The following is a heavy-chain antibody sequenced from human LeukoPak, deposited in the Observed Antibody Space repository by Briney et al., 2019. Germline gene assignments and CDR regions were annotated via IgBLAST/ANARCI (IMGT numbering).Heavy chain of an antibody. Sequence: PGGSLRLSCAASGFTFSSYAMHWVRQAPGKGLESVSAISSNGGSTYYANSVKGRFTISRDNSKNTLYLQMGSLRAEDMAVYYCARQGGSSGPYYFDYWGQGTLVTVSS. CDR1: GFTFSSYA. J-gene: IGHJ4*02. D-gene: IGHD3-22*01. CDR3: ARQGGSSGPYYFDY. V-gene: IGHV3-64*01. CDR2: ISSNGGST.